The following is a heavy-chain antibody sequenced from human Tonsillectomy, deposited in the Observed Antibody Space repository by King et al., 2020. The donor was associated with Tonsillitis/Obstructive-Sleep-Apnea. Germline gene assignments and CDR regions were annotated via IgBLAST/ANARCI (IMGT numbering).Heavy chain of an antibody. D-gene: IGHD5-12*01. J-gene: IGHJ6*04. CDR1: GGAFSGYY. Sequence: VQLQQWGAGLLKPSETLSVTCAVYGGAFSGYYWSWIRQAPGEGLEWIGEIEHCGRTKNNPSLKIRVTISVDTTKNQFSLYLSSVTAADTAVYYCARGEYRGANVWGKGTTVSVSS. CDR2: IEHCGRT. V-gene: IGHV4-34*01. CDR3: ARGEYRGANV.